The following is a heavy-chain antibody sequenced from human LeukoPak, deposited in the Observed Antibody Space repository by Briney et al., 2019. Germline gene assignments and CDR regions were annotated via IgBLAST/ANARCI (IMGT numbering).Heavy chain of an antibody. J-gene: IGHJ5*02. CDR2: ISGSGGST. D-gene: IGHD6-19*01. V-gene: IGHV3-23*01. Sequence: GGSLRLSCAASGFTFSSYAMSWIRQAPGKGLEWVSAISGSGGSTYYADSVKGRFTISRDNSKNTLYLQMNSLRAEDTAVYYCAKDQFSSGLNWFDPWGQGTLVTVSS. CDR3: AKDQFSSGLNWFDP. CDR1: GFTFSSYA.